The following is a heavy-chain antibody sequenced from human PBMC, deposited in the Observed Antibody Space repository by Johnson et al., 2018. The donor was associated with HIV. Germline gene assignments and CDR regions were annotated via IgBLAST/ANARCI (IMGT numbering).Heavy chain of an antibody. J-gene: IGHJ3*02. D-gene: IGHD5-24*01. V-gene: IGHV3-15*01. Sequence: VQLVESGGGLVKPGGSLRLSCAASGFTFSNAWMSWVRQAPGKGLEWVGRIKIKTDGGTTDYVAPVKGRFTISRDDSKNTLYLQMNSLRAEDTAVYYCAREVFTIVGATQRGAFDIWGQGTMVTVSS. CDR3: AREVFTIVGATQRGAFDI. CDR2: IKIKTDGGTT. CDR1: GFTFSNAW.